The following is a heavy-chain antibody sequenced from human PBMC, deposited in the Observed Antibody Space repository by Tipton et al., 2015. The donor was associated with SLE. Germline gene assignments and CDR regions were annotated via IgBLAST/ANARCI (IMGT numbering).Heavy chain of an antibody. CDR3: ARRGQLLLSRLFYYYMDV. J-gene: IGHJ6*03. CDR1: GYSITSGDY. V-gene: IGHV4-38-2*02. Sequence: TLSLTCTVSGYSITSGDYWGWIRQPPGKGLEWIAIISHTESTYYNPSLKSRVTISIDTSKNQFSLKLSSVTAADTAVYYCARRGQLLLSRLFYYYMDVWGKGTTVTISS. CDR2: ISHTEST. D-gene: IGHD2-2*01.